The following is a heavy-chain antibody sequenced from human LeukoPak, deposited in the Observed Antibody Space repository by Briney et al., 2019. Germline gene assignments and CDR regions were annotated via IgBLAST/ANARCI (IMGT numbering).Heavy chain of an antibody. CDR2: ISGYNGKT. J-gene: IGHJ4*02. Sequence: ASVKVSCKASGYTFTSFGISWVRQAPGQGLEWMGWISGYNGKTNYAQNLQGRVTVTTDTSTSTTYMELRSLRSDDTAVYYCARDRVYDYSNHRGFDYWGQGTLVTVSS. CDR3: ARDRVYDYSNHRGFDY. CDR1: GYTFTSFG. D-gene: IGHD4-11*01. V-gene: IGHV1-18*01.